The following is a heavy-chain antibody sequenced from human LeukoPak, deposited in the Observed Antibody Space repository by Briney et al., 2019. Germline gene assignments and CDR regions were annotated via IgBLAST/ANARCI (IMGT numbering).Heavy chain of an antibody. CDR2: IRYDGSNK. V-gene: IGHV3-30*02. CDR1: GFTFSSYG. J-gene: IGHJ6*03. D-gene: IGHD3-16*01. Sequence: GGSLRLSCAASGFTFSSYGMHWVRQAPGKGLEWVAFIRYDGSNKYYADSVKGRFTISRDNSKNTLYLQMNSLRAEDTAVYYCANLPGGVHYYYYMDVWGKGTTVTVSS. CDR3: ANLPGGVHYYYYMDV.